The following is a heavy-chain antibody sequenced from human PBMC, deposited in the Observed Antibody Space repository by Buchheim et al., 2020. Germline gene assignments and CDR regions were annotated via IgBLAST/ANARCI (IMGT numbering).Heavy chain of an antibody. CDR3: ARRRGAYGDYRANDY. J-gene: IGHJ4*02. CDR2: IYPGDSDT. Sequence: QLLQSGAELKKPGESLKISCKGSGYTFTSYWIGWVRQMPGKGLEWMGVIYPGDSDTRYSPSLQGQVTISADKSISTAYLQWSSLKASDTAMYYCARRRGAYGDYRANDYWGQGTL. CDR1: GYTFTSYW. V-gene: IGHV5-51*01. D-gene: IGHD4-17*01.